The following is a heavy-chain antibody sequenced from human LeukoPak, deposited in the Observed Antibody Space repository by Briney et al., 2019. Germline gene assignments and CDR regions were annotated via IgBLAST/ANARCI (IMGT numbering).Heavy chain of an antibody. CDR2: IKQDGSEK. D-gene: IGHD2-15*01. J-gene: IGHJ6*02. V-gene: IGHV3-7*01. CDR1: GFTFSSYW. CDR3: ARDRVAVYCSGGNCQSRYYYYDMDV. Sequence: PGGSLRLSCAASGFTFSSYWMSWVRLAPGKGLEWVANIKQDGSEKYYVDSVKGRFTISRDNSNNTLYLQMNSLRPEDTAVYFCARDRVAVYCSGGNCQSRYYYYDMDVWGQGTTVTVSS.